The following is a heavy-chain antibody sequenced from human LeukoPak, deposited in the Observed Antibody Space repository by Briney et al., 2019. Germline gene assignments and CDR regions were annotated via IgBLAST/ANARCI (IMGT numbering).Heavy chain of an antibody. V-gene: IGHV4-30-2*01. CDR3: ARFSNYMDV. CDR2: IYHSGST. CDR1: GGSISSGGYY. J-gene: IGHJ6*03. Sequence: SETLSLTCTVSGGSISSGGYYWSWIRQPPGKGLEWIGYIYHSGSTYYNPSLKSRVTISVDRSKNQFSLKLSSVTAADTAVYYCARFSNYMDVWGKGTTVTVSS.